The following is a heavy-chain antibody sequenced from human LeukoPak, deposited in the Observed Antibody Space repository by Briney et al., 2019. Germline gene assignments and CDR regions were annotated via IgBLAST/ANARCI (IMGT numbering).Heavy chain of an antibody. CDR3: AKLLGYFDY. V-gene: IGHV3-30*02. D-gene: IGHD2/OR15-2a*01. J-gene: IGHJ4*02. Sequence: GGSLRLSCAASGFTFSSYGMHWVRQAPGKGLEWVAFIRYDGRNKYYADSVKGRFTISRDNSKNTLYLQMNSLRAEDMAVYYCAKLLGYFDYWGQGTLVTVSS. CDR1: GFTFSSYG. CDR2: IRYDGRNK.